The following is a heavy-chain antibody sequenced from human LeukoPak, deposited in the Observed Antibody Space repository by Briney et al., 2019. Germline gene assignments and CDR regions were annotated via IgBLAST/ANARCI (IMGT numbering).Heavy chain of an antibody. CDR3: ARGTITMVRGVIIPDYMDV. Sequence: SETLSLTCTVSGGSISSYYWSWIRQPPGKGLEWIGYIYTSGSTNYNPSLKIRVTISVDTSKNHFSLKLSSLTAGDTAVYYCARGTITMVRGVIIPDYMDVWGKGTTVTVSS. J-gene: IGHJ6*03. D-gene: IGHD3-10*01. CDR2: IYTSGST. CDR1: GGSISSYY. V-gene: IGHV4-4*09.